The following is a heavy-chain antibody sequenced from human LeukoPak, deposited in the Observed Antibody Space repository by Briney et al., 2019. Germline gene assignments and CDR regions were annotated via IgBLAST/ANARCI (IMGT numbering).Heavy chain of an antibody. CDR1: RFTFSIFG. V-gene: IGHV3-30*03. CDR2: ISYDGSNI. Sequence: GGSLRLSCAASRFTFSIFGMHWVRQAPAQGLEWVAVISYDGSNIYYADSVKGRFTISRENAKNSLYLQMNNLRAADTAVYYCARDLTGENAFDIWGQGTTVSVSS. J-gene: IGHJ3*02. D-gene: IGHD7-27*01. CDR3: ARDLTGENAFDI.